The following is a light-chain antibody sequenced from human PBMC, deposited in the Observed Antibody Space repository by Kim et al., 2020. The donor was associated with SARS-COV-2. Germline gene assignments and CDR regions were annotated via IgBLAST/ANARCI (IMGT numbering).Light chain of an antibody. V-gene: IGLV3-19*01. CDR1: SLRSYY. CDR2: GKN. J-gene: IGLJ3*02. Sequence: LGQTVRMTCQGDSLRSYYASWYQQKPGQAPVLVIYGKNNRPSGIPDRFSGSSSGNTASLTITGVQAEDEADYYCNSRDSSGNHLWVFGGGTKLTVL. CDR3: NSRDSSGNHLWV.